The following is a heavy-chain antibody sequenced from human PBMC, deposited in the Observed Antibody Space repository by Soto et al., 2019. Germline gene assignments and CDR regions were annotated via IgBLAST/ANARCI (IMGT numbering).Heavy chain of an antibody. J-gene: IGHJ6*02. CDR2: IWYDGSNK. CDR1: GFTFSSYG. Sequence: QVQLVESGGGVVQPGRSLRLSCAASGFTFSSYGMHWVRQAPGKGLEWVAVIWYDGSNKYYADSVKGRFTISRDNSKNTLYLQMNSLRAEDTAVYYCAREEADIVVVPAAILNYYYGMDVWGQGTTVTVSS. V-gene: IGHV3-33*01. D-gene: IGHD2-2*01. CDR3: AREEADIVVVPAAILNYYYGMDV.